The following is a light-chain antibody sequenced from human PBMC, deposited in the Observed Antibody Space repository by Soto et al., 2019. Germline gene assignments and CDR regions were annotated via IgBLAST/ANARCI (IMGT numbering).Light chain of an antibody. J-gene: IGKJ2*01. CDR1: QSISSW. CDR2: KAS. CDR3: QQYNSYSPYT. V-gene: IGKV1-5*03. Sequence: DIQMTQSPSTLSASVGDRVTITCRASQSISSWLAWYQQKPGKAPKLLIYKASSLESGVPSRFSGSGSGTEFTLTISSLQPDYFATYYRQQYNSYSPYTFGQGTKLEIK.